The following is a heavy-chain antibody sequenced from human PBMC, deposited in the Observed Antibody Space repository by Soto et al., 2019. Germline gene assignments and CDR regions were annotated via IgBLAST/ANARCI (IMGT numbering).Heavy chain of an antibody. J-gene: IGHJ4*02. CDR2: IIPILGIA. CDR3: ARLAAAGSSGLDY. Sequence: QVQLVQSGAEVKKPGSSVKVSCKASGGTFSSYTISWVRQAPGQGLEWMGRIIPILGIANYAQKFQGRVTITADKSTSTVYMELSSLRSEDTAVYYCARLAAAGSSGLDYWGQGTLVTVSS. D-gene: IGHD6-13*01. V-gene: IGHV1-69*02. CDR1: GGTFSSYT.